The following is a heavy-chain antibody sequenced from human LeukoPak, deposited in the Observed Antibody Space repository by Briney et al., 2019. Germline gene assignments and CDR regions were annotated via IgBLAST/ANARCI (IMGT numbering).Heavy chain of an antibody. Sequence: NSSETLSLTCTVSGGSISSGGYYWSWIRQHPGKGLEWIGYIYYSGSTYYNPSLKSRVTISVDTSKNQFSLKLSSVTAADTAVYYCARERSSGWYSRPRSIVNYYFDYWGQGTLVTVSS. CDR1: GGSISSGGYY. V-gene: IGHV4-31*03. CDR3: ARERSSGWYSRPRSIVNYYFDY. D-gene: IGHD6-19*01. J-gene: IGHJ4*02. CDR2: IYYSGST.